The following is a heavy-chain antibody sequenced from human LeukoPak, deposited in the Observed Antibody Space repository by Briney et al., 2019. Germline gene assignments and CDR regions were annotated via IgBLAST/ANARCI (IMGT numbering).Heavy chain of an antibody. D-gene: IGHD2-15*01. J-gene: IGHJ5*02. CDR1: GGSISSSSYY. Sequence: SSETLSLTCTVSGGSISSSSYYWGWIRQPPGKGLEWIGSIYYSGSTYYNPSLKSRVTISVDTSKNQFSLKLSSVTAADTAVYYCARVHCSGGSCRVLPSWFDPWGQGTLVTVSS. CDR2: IYYSGST. V-gene: IGHV4-39*07. CDR3: ARVHCSGGSCRVLPSWFDP.